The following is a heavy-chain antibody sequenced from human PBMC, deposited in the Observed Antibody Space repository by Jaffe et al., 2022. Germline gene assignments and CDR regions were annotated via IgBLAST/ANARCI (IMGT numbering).Heavy chain of an antibody. D-gene: IGHD1-1*01. J-gene: IGHJ6*03. CDR1: GFTFSSYA. CDR3: ARDTRVGYNWNDMGYYYYYMDV. CDR2: ISSNGGST. V-gene: IGHV3-64*01. Sequence: EVQLVESGGGLVQPGGSLRLSCAASGFTFSSYAMHWVRQAPGKGLEYVSAISSNGGSTYYANSVKGRFTISRDNSKNTLYLQMGSLRAEDMAVYYCARDTRVGYNWNDMGYYYYYMDVWGKGTTVTVSS.